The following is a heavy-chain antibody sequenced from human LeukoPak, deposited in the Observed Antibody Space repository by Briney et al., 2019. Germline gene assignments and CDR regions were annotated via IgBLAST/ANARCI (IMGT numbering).Heavy chain of an antibody. CDR2: IRSKAYGGTT. CDR3: TREISAMAAAPDY. V-gene: IGHV3-49*03. J-gene: IGHJ4*02. D-gene: IGHD6-13*01. CDR1: GFTFGDYA. Sequence: PGGSLRLSCTASGFTFGDYAMSWFRQAPGKGLEWVGFIRSKAYGGTTEYAASVKGRFTISRDDSKSIAYLQMNSLKTEDTTVYYCTREISAMAAAPDYWGQGTLVTVSS.